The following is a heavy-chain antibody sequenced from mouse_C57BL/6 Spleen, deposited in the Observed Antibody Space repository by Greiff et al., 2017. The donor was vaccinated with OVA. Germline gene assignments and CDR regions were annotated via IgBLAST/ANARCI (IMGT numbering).Heavy chain of an antibody. Sequence: QVQLQQPGAELVMPGASVKLSCKASGYTFTSYWMHWVKQRPGQGLEWIGEIDPSDSYTNYNQKFKGKSTLTVDKSSSTAYMQLSSLTSEDSAVYYCARGGETGIDYWGQGTTLTVSS. V-gene: IGHV1-69*01. CDR3: ARGGETGIDY. J-gene: IGHJ2*01. CDR2: IDPSDSYT. CDR1: GYTFTSYW. D-gene: IGHD4-1*01.